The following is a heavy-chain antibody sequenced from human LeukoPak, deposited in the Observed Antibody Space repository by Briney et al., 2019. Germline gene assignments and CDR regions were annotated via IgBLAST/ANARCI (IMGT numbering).Heavy chain of an antibody. J-gene: IGHJ4*02. CDR1: GFTFSSYG. D-gene: IGHD1-26*01. CDR2: IYSDGITT. V-gene: IGHV3-74*01. Sequence: GGSLRLSCAASGFTFSSYGMHWVRQAPGRGLVWVSRIYSDGITTNYADSVKGRFTISRDNAKNTLCLQMNSLRDEDTAVYYCARGYSGTYRIDYWGQGTLVTVSS. CDR3: ARGYSGTYRIDY.